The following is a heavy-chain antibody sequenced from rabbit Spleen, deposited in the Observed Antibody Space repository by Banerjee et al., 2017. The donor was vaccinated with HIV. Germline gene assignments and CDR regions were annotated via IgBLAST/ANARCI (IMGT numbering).Heavy chain of an antibody. CDR3: ARDTNGYVAYGYDL. J-gene: IGHJ4*01. D-gene: IGHD6-1*01. Sequence: QLVESGGGLVQPGGSLKLSCKASGFTLSSYYMNWVRQAPGKGLEWIGYIDPVFGITYYANWVNGRFSISRENAQNTVLLQMTSLTAADTATYFCARDTNGYVAYGYDLWGPGTLVTVS. CDR2: IDPVFGIT. V-gene: IGHV1S7*01. CDR1: GFTLSSYY.